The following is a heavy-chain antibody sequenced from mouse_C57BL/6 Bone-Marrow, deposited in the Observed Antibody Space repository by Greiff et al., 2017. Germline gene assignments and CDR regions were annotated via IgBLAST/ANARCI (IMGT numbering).Heavy chain of an antibody. CDR1: GYTFTNYW. CDR3: ARDTTGGFDY. V-gene: IGHV1-63*01. CDR2: IYPGGGYT. D-gene: IGHD1-1*01. J-gene: IGHJ2*01. Sequence: QVQLQQSGAELVRPGTSVKMSCKASGYTFTNYWIGWAKQRPGHGLEWIGDIYPGGGYTNYNEKFKGKATLTADKSSSTAYMQFSSLTSEDSAIYYCARDTTGGFDYWGQGTTLTVSS.